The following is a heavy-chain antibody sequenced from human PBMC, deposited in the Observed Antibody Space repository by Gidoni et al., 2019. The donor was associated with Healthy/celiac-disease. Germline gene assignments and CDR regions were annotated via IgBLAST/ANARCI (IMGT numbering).Heavy chain of an antibody. J-gene: IGHJ3*02. CDR2: IYYSGST. V-gene: IGHV4-31*03. D-gene: IGHD3-10*01. Sequence: QVQLQESGPGLVKPSQTLSLTCTVSGGSISSGGYYWSWIRQHQGKGLEWIGYIYYSGSTYYNPSLKSRVTISGDTSKNQFSLKLSSVTAADTAVYYCARVIRPRGSKGGYAFDIWGQGTMVTVSS. CDR3: ARVIRPRGSKGGYAFDI. CDR1: GGSISSGGYY.